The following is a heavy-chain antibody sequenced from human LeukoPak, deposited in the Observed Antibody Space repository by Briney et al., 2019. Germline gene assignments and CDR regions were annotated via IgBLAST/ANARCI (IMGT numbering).Heavy chain of an antibody. CDR2: IRYDGSNK. J-gene: IGHJ6*03. V-gene: IGHV3-30*02. CDR1: GFTFSSYG. D-gene: IGHD2-2*03. CDR3: AILDIVVVPAAKFYYYYMDV. Sequence: RSGGSLRLSCAASGFTFSSYGMHWVRQAPGKGLEWVAFIRYDGSNKYYADSVKGRFTISRDNSKNTLYLQMNSLGAEDTAVYYCAILDIVVVPAAKFYYYYMDVWGKGTTVTVSS.